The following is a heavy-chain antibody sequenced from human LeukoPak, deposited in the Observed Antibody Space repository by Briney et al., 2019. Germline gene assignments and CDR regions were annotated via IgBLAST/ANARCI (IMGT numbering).Heavy chain of an antibody. CDR2: IIPIFGTA. J-gene: IGHJ4*02. D-gene: IGHD2-2*01. CDR3: ARHPLGYCSSTSCEPFDY. CDR1: GGTFSSYA. V-gene: IGHV1-69*13. Sequence: ASVKVSCKASGGTFSSYAISWVRQAPGQGLEWMVGIIPIFGTANYAQKFQGRVTITADESTSTAYMELSSLRSEDTAVYYCARHPLGYCSSTSCEPFDYWGQGTLVTVSS.